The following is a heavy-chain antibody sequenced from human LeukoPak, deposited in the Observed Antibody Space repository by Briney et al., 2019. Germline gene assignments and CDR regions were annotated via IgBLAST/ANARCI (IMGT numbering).Heavy chain of an antibody. V-gene: IGHV3-23*01. CDR1: EFSVGSNY. Sequence: GGSLRLSCAASEFSVGSNYMTWVRQAPGKGLEWVSAISGSGGSTYYADSVKGRFTISRDNSKNTLYLQMNSLRAEDAAVYFCAKAPVTSCRGAYCYPFDSWGQGTLVTVSS. CDR3: AKAPVTSCRGAYCYPFDS. D-gene: IGHD2-21*01. J-gene: IGHJ4*02. CDR2: ISGSGGST.